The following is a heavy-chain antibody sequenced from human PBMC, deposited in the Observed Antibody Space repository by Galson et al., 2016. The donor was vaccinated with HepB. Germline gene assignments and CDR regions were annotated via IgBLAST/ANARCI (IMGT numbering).Heavy chain of an antibody. J-gene: IGHJ1*01. V-gene: IGHV3-23*01. CDR3: ANVFWSDSSEGLLRH. D-gene: IGHD3-3*01. CDR2: ISGTGGST. CDR1: GIRFSNYA. Sequence: SLRLSCAASGIRFSNYAMSWVRQAPGKGLEGVSVISGTGGSTYYADSVKGRFTISRDNSKDTLYLQMNSLRPDDTAVYFCANVFWSDSSEGLLRHWGQGTLVSVSS.